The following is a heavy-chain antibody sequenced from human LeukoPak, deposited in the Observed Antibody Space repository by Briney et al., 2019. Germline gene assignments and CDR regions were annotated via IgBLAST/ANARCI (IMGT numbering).Heavy chain of an antibody. D-gene: IGHD2-2*01. CDR3: ARGLSGYASSLGY. Sequence: PGGTLRLSCAASGFTFSTYGMSWVRQAPGKWLEWVSGISGSGGSRFYTDSVKGRSTISRDNAKNTLYLQMNSLRAEDTAMYYCARGLSGYASSLGYWGQGTLVTVSS. CDR2: ISGSGGSR. CDR1: GFTFSTYG. V-gene: IGHV3-23*01. J-gene: IGHJ4*02.